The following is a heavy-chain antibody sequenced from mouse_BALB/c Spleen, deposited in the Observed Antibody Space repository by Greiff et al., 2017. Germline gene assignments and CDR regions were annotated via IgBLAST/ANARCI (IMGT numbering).Heavy chain of an antibody. CDR2: INPSTGYT. V-gene: IGHV1-7*01. Sequence: QVQLQQSGPELGKPGASVKMSCKASGYTFTSYWMHWVKQRPGQGLEWIGYINPSTGYTEYNQKFKDKATLTADKSSSTAYMQLSSLTSEDSAVYYCASHWDAYYFDYWGQGTTLTVSS. D-gene: IGHD4-1*01. J-gene: IGHJ2*01. CDR1: GYTFTSYW. CDR3: ASHWDAYYFDY.